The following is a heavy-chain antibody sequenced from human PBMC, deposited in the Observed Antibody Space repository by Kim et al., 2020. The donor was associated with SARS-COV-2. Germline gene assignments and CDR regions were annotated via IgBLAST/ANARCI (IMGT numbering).Heavy chain of an antibody. J-gene: IGHJ4*02. Sequence: SETLSLTCAVYGGSFSGYYWSWIRQPPGKGLEWIGEINHSGSTNYNPSLKSRVTISVDTSKNQFSLKLSSVTAADTAVYYCARGIPPYYYDSSGYYGYWGQGTLVTVSS. CDR2: INHSGST. V-gene: IGHV4-34*01. CDR1: GGSFSGYY. D-gene: IGHD3-22*01. CDR3: ARGIPPYYYDSSGYYGY.